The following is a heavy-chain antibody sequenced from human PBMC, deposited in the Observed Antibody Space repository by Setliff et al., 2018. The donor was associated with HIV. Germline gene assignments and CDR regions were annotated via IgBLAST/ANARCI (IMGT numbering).Heavy chain of an antibody. CDR1: GGSFSSFY. CDR3: ARSRTYYADTSGYVHYHYYGMGV. D-gene: IGHD3-22*01. CDR2: INQSGST. V-gene: IGHV4-34*01. J-gene: IGHJ6*02. Sequence: LSLTCAVSGGSFSSFYWIWIRQVPGKGLEWIGEINQSGSTNYNPSLKSRVTISVDTSKNQFFLNLRSVTAADAAVYFCARSRTYYADTSGYVHYHYYGMGVWGQGTTVTVS.